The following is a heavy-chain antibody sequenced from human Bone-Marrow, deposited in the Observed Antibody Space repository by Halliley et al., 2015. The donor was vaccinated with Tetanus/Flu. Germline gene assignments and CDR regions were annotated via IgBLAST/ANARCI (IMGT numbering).Heavy chain of an antibody. J-gene: IGHJ5*02. D-gene: IGHD1-1*01. Sequence: GLVKPSETLSLTCTVSGDSLSNYYWSWIRQSPGKGLEWKGYIYYSGSTTYNPSLKSRVTISVDASKNQFSLNLTSVTSADTAVYYCAPNLQTGQTASWGQGSLVTVSS. CDR3: APNLQTGQTAS. CDR1: GDSLSNYY. CDR2: IYYSGST. V-gene: IGHV4-59*01.